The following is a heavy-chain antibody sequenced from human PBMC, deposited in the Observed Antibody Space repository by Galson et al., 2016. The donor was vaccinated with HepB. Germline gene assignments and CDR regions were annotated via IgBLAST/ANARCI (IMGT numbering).Heavy chain of an antibody. V-gene: IGHV3-30*03. D-gene: IGHD3-10*01. J-gene: IGHJ4*02. Sequence: LRLSCAGSGFAFNSYSVHWIRQAPGRELEWVAIVSHDGNIKLYGDSVRGRFTASRDNSKNTLFMQMDSLTSEDTAVYYCASDRSGGGCDYWGQGTLVTVSS. CDR1: GFAFNSYS. CDR3: ASDRSGGGCDY. CDR2: VSHDGNIK.